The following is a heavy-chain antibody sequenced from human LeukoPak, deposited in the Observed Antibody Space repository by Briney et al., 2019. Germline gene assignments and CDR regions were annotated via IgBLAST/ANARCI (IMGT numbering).Heavy chain of an antibody. Sequence: PSETLSLTCTVSGGSVSGTCYSWGWIRPPPGKGWEWYGSMYDGGSTSSTYNNPSPKRQASISLYTSKNQFSLKLSSVSAADTAAYVCVRQVSGSFNIKSWGQGTPVTVSS. CDR2: MYDGGST. CDR1: GGSVSGTCYS. D-gene: IGHD1-26*01. V-gene: IGHV4-39*01. CDR3: VRQVSGSFNIKS. J-gene: IGHJ5*02.